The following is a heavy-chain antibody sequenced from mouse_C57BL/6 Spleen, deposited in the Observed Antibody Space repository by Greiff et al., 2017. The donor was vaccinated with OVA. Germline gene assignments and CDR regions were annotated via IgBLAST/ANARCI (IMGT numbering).Heavy chain of an antibody. CDR2: INPSNGGT. CDR3: ASTLVAPYCDFDV. V-gene: IGHV1-53*01. D-gene: IGHD1-1*01. J-gene: IGHJ1*03. Sequence: QVQLQQPGTELVKPGASVKLSCKASGYTFTSYWMHWVKQRPGQGLEWIGNINPSNGGTNYNEKFKSKATLTVDKSSSTAYMQHISLTSEDAAVYYCASTLVAPYCDFDVWGTGTTVTVSS. CDR1: GYTFTSYW.